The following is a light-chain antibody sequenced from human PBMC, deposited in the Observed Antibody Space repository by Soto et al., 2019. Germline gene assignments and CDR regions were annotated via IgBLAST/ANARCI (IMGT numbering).Light chain of an antibody. Sequence: DVQMTQSPSSLSASVGDIVTITCRASQDINSYLAWYQQKPGNAPKSLIYAASSLQTGVPSRFSGSESGTDFTLTINNLQPEDSATYYCQQYNIYPLTFGEGTKVEIK. CDR3: QQYNIYPLT. V-gene: IGKV1D-16*01. J-gene: IGKJ4*01. CDR1: QDINSY. CDR2: AAS.